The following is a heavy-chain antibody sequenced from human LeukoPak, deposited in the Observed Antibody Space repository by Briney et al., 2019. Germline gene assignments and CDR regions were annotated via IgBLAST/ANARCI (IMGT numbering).Heavy chain of an antibody. CDR2: IYHSGST. CDR3: ARGSSGYYGIDI. J-gene: IGHJ3*02. Sequence: PSETLSLTCTVSGYSISSGYYWGWIRQPPGKGLEWIGSIYHSGSTYYNPSLKSRVTISVDTSKNQFSLKLSSVTAADTAVYYCARGSSGYYGIDIWGQGTMVTVSP. D-gene: IGHD3-22*01. CDR1: GYSISSGYY. V-gene: IGHV4-38-2*02.